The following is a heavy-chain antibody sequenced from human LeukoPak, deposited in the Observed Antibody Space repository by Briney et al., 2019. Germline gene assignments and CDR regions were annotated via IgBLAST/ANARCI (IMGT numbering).Heavy chain of an antibody. CDR2: ISSSGSTI. CDR3: ATAYSSSSDY. V-gene: IGHV3-11*01. Sequence: TGGSLRLSCAASGFTFSDYYMSWIRQAPGKGLEWVSYISSSGSTIYYADAVKGRFTISRGNAKNSLYLQMNSLRAEDTAVYYCATAYSSSSDYWGQGTLVTVSS. D-gene: IGHD6-13*01. J-gene: IGHJ4*02. CDR1: GFTFSDYY.